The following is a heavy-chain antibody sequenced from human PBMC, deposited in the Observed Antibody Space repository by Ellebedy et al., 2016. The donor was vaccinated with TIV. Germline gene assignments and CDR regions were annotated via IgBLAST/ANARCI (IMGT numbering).Heavy chain of an antibody. J-gene: IGHJ5*02. V-gene: IGHV4-30-2*01. Sequence: LRLSXTVSGGSVSSGGFSWTWIRQPPGKGLEWIGYIHHSGSSQYNPSLSSRVTISVDRSKNQFSLTLSSVTAADTAIYYCARYHSGSYGGFFDPWGQGILVTVSS. CDR2: IHHSGSS. D-gene: IGHD3-10*01. CDR1: GGSVSSGGFS. CDR3: ARYHSGSYGGFFDP.